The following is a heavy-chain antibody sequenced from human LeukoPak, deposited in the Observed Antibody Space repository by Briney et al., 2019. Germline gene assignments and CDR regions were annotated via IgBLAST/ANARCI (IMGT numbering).Heavy chain of an antibody. CDR1: GFTFSSYW. J-gene: IGHJ4*02. Sequence: GGSLRLSCAASGFTFSSYWMHWVRQAPGKGLVWVSRINSDGSRTDYADSVKGRFTISRDNSKNTLYLQMNSLRGEDTAVYYCAKSRSGTTSCYNYWGQGTQVTVSS. V-gene: IGHV3-74*01. CDR2: INSDGSRT. CDR3: AKSRSGTTSCYNY. D-gene: IGHD2-2*02.